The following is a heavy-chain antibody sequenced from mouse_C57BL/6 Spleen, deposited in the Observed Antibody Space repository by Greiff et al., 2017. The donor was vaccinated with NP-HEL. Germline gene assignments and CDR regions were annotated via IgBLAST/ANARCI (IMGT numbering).Heavy chain of an antibody. Sequence: QVQLQQSGPELVKPGASVKISCKASGYAFSSSWMNWVKQRPGKGLEWIGRIYPGDGDTNYNGKFKGKATLTADKSSSTAYMQLSSLTSEDSAVYFCARRIGNYYGSSYFDYWGQGTTLTVSS. J-gene: IGHJ2*01. CDR2: IYPGDGDT. CDR3: ARRIGNYYGSSYFDY. D-gene: IGHD1-1*01. V-gene: IGHV1-82*01. CDR1: GYAFSSSW.